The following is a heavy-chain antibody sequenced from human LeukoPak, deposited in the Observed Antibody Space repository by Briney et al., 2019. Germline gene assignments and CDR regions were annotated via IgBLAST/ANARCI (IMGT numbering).Heavy chain of an antibody. Sequence: GASVKVSCKASGYTFTGYYMHWVRQAPGQGLEWMGWVNPNSGGTNYAQKFQGRVTMTRDTSISTAYMELSRLRSDDTAVYYCAREGRYDFWSGYYRGFDPWGQGTLVTVSS. CDR2: VNPNSGGT. V-gene: IGHV1-2*02. CDR3: AREGRYDFWSGYYRGFDP. D-gene: IGHD3-3*01. CDR1: GYTFTGYY. J-gene: IGHJ5*02.